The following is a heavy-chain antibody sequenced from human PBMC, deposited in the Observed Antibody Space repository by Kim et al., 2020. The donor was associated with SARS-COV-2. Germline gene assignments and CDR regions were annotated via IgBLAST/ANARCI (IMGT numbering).Heavy chain of an antibody. CDR2: IYNSWNT. V-gene: IGHV4-39*01. J-gene: IGHJ4*02. Sequence: SETLSLTCAVSGVSISTDHYYWAWVRQSPGKGLEWIAHIYNSWNTNYNPSLKGLVTIFTDTSNNQFSLTLYSLTAADTAVYYCVVAAQTNDFWGQGTLVT. CDR3: VVAAQTNDF. CDR1: GVSISTDHYY. D-gene: IGHD6-6*01.